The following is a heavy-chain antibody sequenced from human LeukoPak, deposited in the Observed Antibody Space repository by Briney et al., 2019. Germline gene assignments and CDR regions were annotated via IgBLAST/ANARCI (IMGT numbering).Heavy chain of an antibody. J-gene: IGHJ3*02. D-gene: IGHD3-22*01. V-gene: IGHV1-46*01. CDR2: FNPSGGRT. CDR3: ARGQYYYDSSGYHDAFDI. CDR1: GYTFTSFY. Sequence: ASVKVSCKASGYTFTSFYIHWVRQAPGQGLEWMGIFNPSGGRTSYAQKFQGRVTMTRDTSTSTVYMELSRLRSEDTAVYYCARGQYYYDSSGYHDAFDIWGQGTMVTVSS.